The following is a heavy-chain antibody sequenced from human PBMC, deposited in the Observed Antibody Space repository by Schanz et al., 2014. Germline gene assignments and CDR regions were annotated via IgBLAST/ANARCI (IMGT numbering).Heavy chain of an antibody. CDR2: IHHSGSI. D-gene: IGHD3-3*02. V-gene: IGHV4-34*01. CDR1: GGPFSGYF. CDR3: ARHLVNAYGMDV. Sequence: QVQLQQWGAGLLKPSETLSLTCAVYGGPFSGYFWRWIRQSPGKGLQWIGEIHHSGSIIYNPSLRSGVPISMDTSKNQFFLKVTSVTAADTAVYYCARHLVNAYGMDVWGQGTAVTVSS. J-gene: IGHJ6*02.